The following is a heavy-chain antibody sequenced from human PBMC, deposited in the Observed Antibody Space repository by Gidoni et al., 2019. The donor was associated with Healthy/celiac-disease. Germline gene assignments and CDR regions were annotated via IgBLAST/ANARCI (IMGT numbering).Heavy chain of an antibody. J-gene: IGHJ3*02. Sequence: EVQLVESGGGLVQPGGSLRLSCAAAGFTVSSYSMTWVCQAPGKGLEWVSYISSSSSTIYYADSVKGRFTISRDNAKNSLYLQMNSLRAEDTAVYYCARVGATVNAFDIWGQGTMVTVSS. V-gene: IGHV3-48*01. CDR3: ARVGATVNAFDI. CDR2: ISSSSSTI. CDR1: GFTVSSYS. D-gene: IGHD1-26*01.